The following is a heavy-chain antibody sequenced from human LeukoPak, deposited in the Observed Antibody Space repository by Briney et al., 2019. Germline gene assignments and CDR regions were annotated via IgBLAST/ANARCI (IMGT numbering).Heavy chain of an antibody. CDR3: AKDREWFGGYYFDY. D-gene: IGHD3-10*01. J-gene: IGHJ4*02. Sequence: GGTLRLSCAASGFTFSSYGMHWVRQAPGKGLEWVAFMRYDGSNKYYADSVKGRFTISRDNSKNTLYLQMNSLRAEDTAVYYCAKDREWFGGYYFDYWGQGTLVTVSS. CDR2: MRYDGSNK. CDR1: GFTFSSYG. V-gene: IGHV3-30*02.